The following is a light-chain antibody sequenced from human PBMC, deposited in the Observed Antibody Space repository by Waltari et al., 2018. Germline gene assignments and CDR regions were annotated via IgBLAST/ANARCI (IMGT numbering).Light chain of an antibody. CDR2: DVN. V-gene: IGLV2-14*03. J-gene: IGLJ2*01. CDR1: SSDIGSYNF. Sequence: QSALTQPASVSGSPGQSITISCTGTSSDIGSYNFVSWYQQHPGQAPKLIIYDVNSRPSGVSNRFSGSKSGNTASLTISGLQAEDDADYYCSSYTSSITSIFGGGTKLTVL. CDR3: SSYTSSITSI.